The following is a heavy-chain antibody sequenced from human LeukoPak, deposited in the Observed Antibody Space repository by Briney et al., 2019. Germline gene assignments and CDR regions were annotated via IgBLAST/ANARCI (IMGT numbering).Heavy chain of an antibody. CDR3: AKSGYYESRGEGYFDY. D-gene: IGHD3-22*01. CDR1: GFTFSNAW. J-gene: IGHJ4*02. Sequence: TGGSLRLSCAASGFTFSNAWMSWVRQAPGKGLEWVGRIKSKTDGGTTDYAAPVKGRFTISRDNSKNTLYLQMNSLRVEDTGVYFCAKSGYYESRGEGYFDYWGQGSLVTVSS. CDR2: IKSKTDGGTT. V-gene: IGHV3-15*01.